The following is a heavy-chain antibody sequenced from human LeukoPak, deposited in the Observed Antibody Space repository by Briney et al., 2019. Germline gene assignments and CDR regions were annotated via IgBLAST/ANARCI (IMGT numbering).Heavy chain of an antibody. CDR2: ISGSGGST. Sequence: PGGSLRLSCAASGFTFSSYGMHWVRQAPGKGLEWVSAISGSGGSTYYADSVKGRFTISRDNSKNTLYLQMNSLRAEDTAVYYCAKGSSGWYGPYFDYWGQGTLVTVSS. J-gene: IGHJ4*02. D-gene: IGHD6-19*01. CDR1: GFTFSSYG. V-gene: IGHV3-23*01. CDR3: AKGSSGWYGPYFDY.